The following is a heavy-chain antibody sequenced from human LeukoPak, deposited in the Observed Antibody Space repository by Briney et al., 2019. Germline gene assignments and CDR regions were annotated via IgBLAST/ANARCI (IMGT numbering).Heavy chain of an antibody. D-gene: IGHD2-15*01. CDR3: ARELGYCSGGSCSLGAFDI. CDR1: GGSISSYY. J-gene: IGHJ3*02. CDR2: IYYSGST. V-gene: IGHV4-59*01. Sequence: SETLSLTCTVSGGSISSYYWSWIRQPPGKGLEWIGYIYYSGSTNYNPSLKSRVTISVDTSKNQFSLKLSSVTAADTAVYYCARELGYCSGGSCSLGAFDIWGQGTMVTVPS.